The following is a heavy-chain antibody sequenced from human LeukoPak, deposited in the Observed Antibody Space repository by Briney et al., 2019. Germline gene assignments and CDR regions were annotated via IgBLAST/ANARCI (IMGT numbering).Heavy chain of an antibody. CDR3: ARDSNSDFWSGYYTNYFDY. CDR1: GFTVSSNY. Sequence: GGSLRLSCAASGFTVSSNYMSWVRQAPGKGLEWVADISHDGRNTYYADSVKGRFTISRDNSKNTLYLQMNSLRTEDTAVYYCARDSNSDFWSGYYTNYFDYWGQGTLVTVSS. CDR2: ISHDGRNT. J-gene: IGHJ4*02. V-gene: IGHV3-30*03. D-gene: IGHD3-3*01.